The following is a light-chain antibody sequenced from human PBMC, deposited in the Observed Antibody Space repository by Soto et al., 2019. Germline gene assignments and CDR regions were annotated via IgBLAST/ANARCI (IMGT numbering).Light chain of an antibody. Sequence: QSVLTQPPSASGTPGQRVTISCSGSNSNIGSNTVNWYQHLPGTAPKRLIFSDNQRPSGVPDRFSGSKSGTSASLAISGLQSEDAAEYYCAAWDDSLNGLVVFGGGTKLTVL. CDR1: NSNIGSNT. CDR3: AAWDDSLNGLVV. CDR2: SDN. J-gene: IGLJ2*01. V-gene: IGLV1-44*01.